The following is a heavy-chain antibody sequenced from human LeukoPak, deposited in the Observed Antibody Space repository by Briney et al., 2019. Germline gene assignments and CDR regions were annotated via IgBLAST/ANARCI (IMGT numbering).Heavy chain of an antibody. D-gene: IGHD2-21*01. V-gene: IGHV4-38-2*02. J-gene: IGHJ4*02. CDR1: GYSISSGYY. CDR3: ASAPPLYCGGDCSVY. CDR2: IYHSGST. Sequence: PSETLSLTCTVSGYSISSGYYWGWIRQPPGKGLEWIGSIYHSGSTYYNPSLKSRVTISVDTSKNQFSLKLSSVTAADTAVYYCASAPPLYCGGDCSVYWGQGTLVTVSS.